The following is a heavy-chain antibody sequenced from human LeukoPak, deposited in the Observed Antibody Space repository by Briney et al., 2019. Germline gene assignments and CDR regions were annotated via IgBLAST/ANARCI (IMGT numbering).Heavy chain of an antibody. CDR1: GGTFSSYA. CDR3: AGTYYYGSGRYTPQYYYYGMDV. J-gene: IGHJ6*02. D-gene: IGHD3-10*01. Sequence: SVKVSCKASGGTFSSYAISWVRQAPGQGLEWMGRIIPIFGIANYAQKFQGRVTITADKSTCTAYMELSSLRSEDTAVYYCAGTYYYGSGRYTPQYYYYGMDVWGQGTTVTVSS. CDR2: IIPIFGIA. V-gene: IGHV1-69*04.